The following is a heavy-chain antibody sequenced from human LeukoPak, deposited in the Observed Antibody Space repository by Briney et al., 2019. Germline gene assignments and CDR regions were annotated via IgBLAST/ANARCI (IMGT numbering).Heavy chain of an antibody. Sequence: GGSLRLSCAASGFTVSSNYMSWVRQAPGKGLEWVSVIYSGGSTYYADSVKGRFTISRDNSKNTLYLQMNSLRAEDTAVYYCARGRTDDYGDYVNAFDIWGQGTMVTVSS. CDR1: GFTVSSNY. CDR3: ARGRTDDYGDYVNAFDI. D-gene: IGHD4-17*01. J-gene: IGHJ3*02. V-gene: IGHV3-53*01. CDR2: IYSGGST.